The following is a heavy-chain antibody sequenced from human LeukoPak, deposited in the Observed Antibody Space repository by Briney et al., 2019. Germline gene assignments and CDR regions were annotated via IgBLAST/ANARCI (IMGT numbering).Heavy chain of an antibody. V-gene: IGHV1-46*01. CDR2: INPSGGST. CDR3: ARDRPYDILTGYPPLGYYYYGIDV. J-gene: IGHJ6*02. D-gene: IGHD3-9*01. CDR1: GYTFTSYY. Sequence: ASVKVSCKASGYTFTSYYMHWVRQAPGQGLEWMGIINPSGGSTSYAQKFQGRVTMTRDTSTSTVYMELSSLRSEDTAVYYCARDRPYDILTGYPPLGYYYYGIDVWGQGTTVTVSS.